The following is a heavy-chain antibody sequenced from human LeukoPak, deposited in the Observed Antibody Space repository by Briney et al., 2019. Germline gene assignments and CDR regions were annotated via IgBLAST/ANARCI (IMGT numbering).Heavy chain of an antibody. CDR3: GRQVGSGLWYFEL. J-gene: IGHJ2*01. V-gene: IGHV4-39*01. Sequence: PSETLSLTCIVSGGSISSGELYWGWIRQPPGKGLEWIAIIHDTGRTYYNPSLRSRVTISVDTSKNQFSLKLISVTAADTAVYYCGRQVGSGLWYFELWGRGTLVTVSS. CDR1: GGSISSGELY. CDR2: IHDTGRT. D-gene: IGHD3-3*01.